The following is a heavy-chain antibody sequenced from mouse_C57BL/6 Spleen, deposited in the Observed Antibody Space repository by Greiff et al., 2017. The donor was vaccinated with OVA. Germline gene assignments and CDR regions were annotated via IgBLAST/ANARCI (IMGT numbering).Heavy chain of an antibody. D-gene: IGHD1-1*01. CDR2: IRPNSGST. CDR1: GYTFTSYW. J-gene: IGHJ1*03. CDR3: ARSGVTTVWYLEV. V-gene: IGHV1-64*01. Sequence: QVQLQQPGAELVKPGASVKLSCKASGYTFTSYWMHWVKQRPGQGLEWIGMIRPNSGSTNYNEKFKSKATLTVDKSSSTAYMQLSSLTSEDSAVYYRARSGVTTVWYLEVWGTGTTVTVSS.